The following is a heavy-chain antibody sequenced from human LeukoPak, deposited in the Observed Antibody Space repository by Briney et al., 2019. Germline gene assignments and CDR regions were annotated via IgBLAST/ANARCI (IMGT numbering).Heavy chain of an antibody. J-gene: IGHJ4*02. CDR1: GFTFINYA. CDR3: AKASTRDTGYYFDS. Sequence: GGSLRFSCAASGFTFINYAMGWVRQAPGKGLEWVSSISGTVDSTHYADAVKGRLTISRDISKNTLYLQMNSLRAEDTARYYCAKASTRDTGYYFDSWGQGTLVTVSS. CDR2: ISGTVDST. V-gene: IGHV3-23*01. D-gene: IGHD3-9*01.